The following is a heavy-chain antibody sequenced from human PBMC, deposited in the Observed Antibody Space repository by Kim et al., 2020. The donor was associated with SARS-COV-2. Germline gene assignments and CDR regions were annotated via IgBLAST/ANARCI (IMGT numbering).Heavy chain of an antibody. V-gene: IGHV3-15*01. Sequence: TARGTTDNPAPVKGRFTISRDDSKNTLYLQMNSLKTEDTAVYYCTTYYGGGGQGTLVTVSS. CDR2: TARGTT. J-gene: IGHJ4*02. CDR3: TTYYGG. D-gene: IGHD3-10*01.